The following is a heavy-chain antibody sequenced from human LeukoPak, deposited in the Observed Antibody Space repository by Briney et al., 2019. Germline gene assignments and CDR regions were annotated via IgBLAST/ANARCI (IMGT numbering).Heavy chain of an antibody. CDR3: ARAPYYDSSGYALGWYFDL. CDR2: IGTAGDT. Sequence: GGSLRLSCAASGFTFSSYDMHWVRQATGKGLEWVSAIGTAGDTYYPGSVKGRFTISRENAKNSLYLQMNSLRAGDTAVYYCARAPYYDSSGYALGWYFDLWGRGTLVTVSS. J-gene: IGHJ2*01. V-gene: IGHV3-13*01. D-gene: IGHD3-22*01. CDR1: GFTFSSYD.